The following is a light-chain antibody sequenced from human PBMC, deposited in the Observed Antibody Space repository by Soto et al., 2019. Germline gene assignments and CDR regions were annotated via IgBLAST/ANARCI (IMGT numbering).Light chain of an antibody. CDR1: SSDVGGYNY. CDR2: DVT. J-gene: IGLJ2*01. CDR3: GSYAGIYALP. Sequence: QSALTQPRSVSGSPGQSATISCTGTSSDVGGYNYVSWYQQHPGKAPKLMIYDVTKRPSGVPDRFSGSRSGNTASLTISGLRAVDEADYYCGSYAGIYALPVGGGTQLT. V-gene: IGLV2-11*01.